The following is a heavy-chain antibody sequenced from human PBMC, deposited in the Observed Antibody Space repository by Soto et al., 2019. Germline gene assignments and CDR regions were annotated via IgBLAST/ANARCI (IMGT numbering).Heavy chain of an antibody. Sequence: SETLSLTCTVSGGSISSGDYYWSWIRQPPGKGLEWIGYIYYSGSTYYNPSLKSRVTISVDTSKNQFSLKLSSVTAADTAVYYCARDPYTYYDFWSGQSCGMDVWGQGTTVTV. CDR1: GGSISSGDYY. D-gene: IGHD3-3*01. J-gene: IGHJ6*02. CDR2: IYYSGST. V-gene: IGHV4-30-4*01. CDR3: ARDPYTYYDFWSGQSCGMDV.